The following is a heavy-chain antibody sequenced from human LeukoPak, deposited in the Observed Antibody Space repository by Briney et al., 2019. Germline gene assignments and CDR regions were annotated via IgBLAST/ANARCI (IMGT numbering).Heavy chain of an antibody. D-gene: IGHD2-2*01. V-gene: IGHV4-59*01. CDR2: IYYSGST. J-gene: IGHJ6*04. CDR1: GGSISSYY. Sequence: SETLSLTCTVSGGSISSYYWSWIRQPPGKGLEWIGYIYYSGSTNYNPSLKSRVTISVDTSKNQFSLKLSSVTAADTAVYYCARVPRDIVVVPAAMGVSYYYYGMDVWGKGTTVTVSS. CDR3: ARVPRDIVVVPAAMGVSYYYYGMDV.